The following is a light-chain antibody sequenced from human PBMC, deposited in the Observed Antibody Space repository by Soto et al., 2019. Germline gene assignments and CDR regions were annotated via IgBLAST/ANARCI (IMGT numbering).Light chain of an antibody. J-gene: IGLJ1*01. CDR2: EVN. CDR3: KIYTSRYTIV. CDR1: SSDVGGYNY. V-gene: IGLV2-14*01. Sequence: SVLTQPASVSGSPGQSITISCTGTSSDVGGYNYVSWYQQHPGKAPKLMIYEVNNRPSEVSNRFSGSKSGNTAYLTISGIQPEDEADYYCKIYTSRYTIVFRKGTKGTVL.